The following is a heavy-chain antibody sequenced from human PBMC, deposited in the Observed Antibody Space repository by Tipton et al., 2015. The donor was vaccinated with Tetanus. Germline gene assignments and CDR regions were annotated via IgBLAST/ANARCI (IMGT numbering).Heavy chain of an antibody. J-gene: IGHJ1*01. CDR1: GDSISSSRFY. D-gene: IGHD5-12*01. CDR2: IYYRGDT. Sequence: TLSLTCTVTGDSISSSRFYWGWVRLAPGKGPEWIGSIYYRGDTYHSPSLKSRVTMSVDTSKNQFSVTLSSVTAADTAVYYCSRGVDKTKAGIGWGQGTLGPGSS. V-gene: IGHV4-39*01. CDR3: SRGVDKTKAGIG.